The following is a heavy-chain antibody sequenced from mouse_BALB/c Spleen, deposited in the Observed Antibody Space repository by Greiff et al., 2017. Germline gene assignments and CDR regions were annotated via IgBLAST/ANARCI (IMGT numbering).Heavy chain of an antibody. CDR3: ARFYYGSSYDPWFAY. D-gene: IGHD1-1*01. CDR1: GYTFTSYT. CDR2: INPSSGYT. Sequence: VQVVESGAELARPGASVKMSCKASGYTFTSYTMHWVKQRPGQGLEWIGYINPSSGYTNYNQKFKDKATLTADKSSSTAYMQLSSLTSEDSAVYYCARFYYGSSYDPWFAYWGQGTLVTVSA. J-gene: IGHJ3*01. V-gene: IGHV1-4*01.